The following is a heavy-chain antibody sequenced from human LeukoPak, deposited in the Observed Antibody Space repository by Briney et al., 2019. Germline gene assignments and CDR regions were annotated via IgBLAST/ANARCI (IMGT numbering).Heavy chain of an antibody. V-gene: IGHV4-39*07. J-gene: IGHJ4*02. D-gene: IGHD2-21*01. CDR2: IYYSGST. CDR3: ARVIVGQYYFDY. CDR1: GGSISSSSYY. Sequence: SETLSLTCTVSGGSISSSSYYWGWIRQPPGKGLEWIGSIYYSGSTYYNPSLKSRVTISVDTSKNQFSLKLSSVTAADTAVYYCARVIVGQYYFDYWGQGTLVTVSS.